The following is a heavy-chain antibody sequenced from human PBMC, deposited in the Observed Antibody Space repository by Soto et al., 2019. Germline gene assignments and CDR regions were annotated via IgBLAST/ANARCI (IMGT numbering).Heavy chain of an antibody. CDR3: ARRDTAMVHPVDMLRSYYYYMDV. CDR2: IHYSGNT. J-gene: IGHJ6*03. D-gene: IGHD5-18*01. CDR1: GGSISNYY. Sequence: SETLSLTCTVSGGSISNYYWSWIRQPPGKGLEWIGYIHYSGNTKYNPSLKSRVTISADTSKNQFSLKLSSVTAADTAVYYCARRDTAMVHPVDMLRSYYYYMDVWGKGTTVTVSS. V-gene: IGHV4-59*08.